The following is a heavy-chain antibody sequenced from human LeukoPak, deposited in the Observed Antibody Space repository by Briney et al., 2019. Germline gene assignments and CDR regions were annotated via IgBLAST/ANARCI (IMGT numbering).Heavy chain of an antibody. D-gene: IGHD1-26*01. V-gene: IGHV3-7*03. Sequence: PGGSLRLSCAASGFTFSSYWMSWVRQAPGKGLEWVANIKQDGSEKYYVDSVKGRFTISRDNAKNSLYLQMNSLRTEDTAVYYCAKEKESGSYPGYFQHWGQGTLVTVSS. CDR1: GFTFSSYW. CDR2: IKQDGSEK. J-gene: IGHJ1*01. CDR3: AKEKESGSYPGYFQH.